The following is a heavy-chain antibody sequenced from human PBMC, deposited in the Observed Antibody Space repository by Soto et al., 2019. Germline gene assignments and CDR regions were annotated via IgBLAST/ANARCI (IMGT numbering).Heavy chain of an antibody. V-gene: IGHV1-46*01. CDR2: INTSGGKS. D-gene: IGHD2-2*01. CDR1: GYTFTSYY. Sequence: ASVKVSCKASGYTFTSYYMHWVRQAPGQGLEWMGIINTSGGKSKYSQKFQGSITIIRDTSASTAYMELSDLRSEDSAVYYCARVPRYSFEIVQVPAVMFEDWFDPWGQGTLVTVSS. CDR3: ARVPRYSFEIVQVPAVMFEDWFDP. J-gene: IGHJ5*02.